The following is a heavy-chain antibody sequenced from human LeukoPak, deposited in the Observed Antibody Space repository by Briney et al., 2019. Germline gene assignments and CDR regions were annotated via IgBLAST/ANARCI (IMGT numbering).Heavy chain of an antibody. Sequence: GGSLRLSCAASGFSFSDFAMSWVRQAPGKGLEWVSSIISSGGSTYYVDSVKGRFTISRDNSRNTVYLQVNSLRAEDTAVYYCARTRYYDILTGYYWGEGFDYWGQGTLVTVSS. V-gene: IGHV3-23*01. CDR1: GFSFSDFA. CDR2: IISSGGST. D-gene: IGHD3-9*01. CDR3: ARTRYYDILTGYYWGEGFDY. J-gene: IGHJ4*02.